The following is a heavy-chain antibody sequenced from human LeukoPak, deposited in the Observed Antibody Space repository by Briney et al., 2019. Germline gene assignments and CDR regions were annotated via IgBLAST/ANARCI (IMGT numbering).Heavy chain of an antibody. Sequence: ASVKVSCKASGGTFSSYAISWVRQAPGQGLEWMGGIIPIFGTANYAQKFRGRVTMTRDTSISTAYMELSRLRSDDTAVYYCARDWGHSDAFDIWGQGTMVTVSS. CDR2: IIPIFGTA. D-gene: IGHD3-16*01. J-gene: IGHJ3*02. CDR1: GGTFSSYA. V-gene: IGHV1-69*05. CDR3: ARDWGHSDAFDI.